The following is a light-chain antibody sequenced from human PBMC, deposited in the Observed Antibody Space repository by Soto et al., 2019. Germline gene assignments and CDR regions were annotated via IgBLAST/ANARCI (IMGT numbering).Light chain of an antibody. CDR1: ISDVGAYNY. Sequence: QSALTQPASVSGSPGQSITISCTGSISDVGAYNYVSWYQQHPGKAPKLMIYDVSKRPSGVPDRFSGSKSGNTASLTISGLQAEDEADYYCCSYAGSYTFGVFGGGTKLTVL. J-gene: IGLJ2*01. CDR3: CSYAGSYTFGV. V-gene: IGLV2-11*01. CDR2: DVS.